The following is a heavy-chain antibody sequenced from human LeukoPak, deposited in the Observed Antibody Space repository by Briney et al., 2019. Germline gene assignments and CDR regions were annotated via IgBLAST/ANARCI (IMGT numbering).Heavy chain of an antibody. J-gene: IGHJ4*02. CDR2: ISGSGGST. V-gene: IGHV3-23*01. Sequence: LSGGSLKISCTASGFTFNNYAMSWVRQAPGKGLEWVSAISGSGGSTYYADSVKGRFTISRDNSKNTLYLQMNSLRAEDTAVYYCAKDSSYYDSSGLFDYWGQGTLVTVSS. D-gene: IGHD3-22*01. CDR1: GFTFNNYA. CDR3: AKDSSYYDSSGLFDY.